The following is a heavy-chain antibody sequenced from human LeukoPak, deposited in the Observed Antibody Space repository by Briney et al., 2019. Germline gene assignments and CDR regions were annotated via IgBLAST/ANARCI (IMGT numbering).Heavy chain of an antibody. CDR3: ARSLSSTRSWFDP. Sequence: SETLSLTCTVSGGSISSYYWSWIRQPPGKGLESIGYIHYSGSTNYNPSLKSRVTISLDTSKNQFSVNLNSVTAADTAVYYCARSLSSTRSWFDPWGQGTLVTVSS. CDR1: GGSISSYY. D-gene: IGHD2-2*01. J-gene: IGHJ5*02. V-gene: IGHV4-59*01. CDR2: IHYSGST.